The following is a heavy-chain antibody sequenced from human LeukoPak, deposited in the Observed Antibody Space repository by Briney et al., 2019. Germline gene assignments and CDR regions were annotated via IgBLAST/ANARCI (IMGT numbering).Heavy chain of an antibody. CDR3: ARDSRYCGGDCFDP. CDR2: ISGSGDNT. J-gene: IGHJ5*02. V-gene: IGHV3-23*01. Sequence: GGTLRLSCAASGFTFTSYAMNWVRQAAGKGLEWVSAISGSGDNTYYTDSVKGRFTISRDNSKNTLYLQMNSLRAEDTAVHYCARDSRYCGGDCFDPWGQGTLVTVSS. CDR1: GFTFTSYA. D-gene: IGHD2-21*01.